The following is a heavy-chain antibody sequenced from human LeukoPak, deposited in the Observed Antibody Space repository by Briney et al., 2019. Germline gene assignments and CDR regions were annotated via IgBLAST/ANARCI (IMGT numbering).Heavy chain of an antibody. CDR3: ESGTPQLWSSF. V-gene: IGHV4-34*01. CDR2: IDHSGAT. D-gene: IGHD5-18*01. CDR1: GASFRNYY. Sequence: SETLSLTCAVYGASFRNYYWSWIRQTPGKRLEWIGEIDHSGATNYNPSLKSRVTISLDTSKNQFSLKLTSVIAADTAVYYCESGTPQLWSSFWGQGTLVTVSS. J-gene: IGHJ4*02.